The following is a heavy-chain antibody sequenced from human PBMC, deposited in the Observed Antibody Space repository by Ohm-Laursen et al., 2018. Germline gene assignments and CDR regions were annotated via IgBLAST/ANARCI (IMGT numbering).Heavy chain of an antibody. CDR2: IYYSGST. J-gene: IGHJ3*02. CDR1: GGSLSGYY. V-gene: IGHV4-59*01. CDR3: ARYLSTYSYDFSLDI. Sequence: SQTLSLTCAVYGGSLSGYYWSWIRQPPGKGLEWIGYIYYSGSTNYNPSLKSRVTISVDTSKNQFSLKLSSVTAADTAVYYCARYLSTYSYDFSLDIWGQGTMVTVSS. D-gene: IGHD5-18*01.